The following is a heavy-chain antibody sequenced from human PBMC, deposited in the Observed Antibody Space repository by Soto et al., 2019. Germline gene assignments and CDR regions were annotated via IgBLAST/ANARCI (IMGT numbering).Heavy chain of an antibody. J-gene: IGHJ6*02. Sequence: QVQLVQSGAEVKKPGSSVKVSCKASGGTFSSYAISWVRQAPGQGLEWMGGIIPIFGTANYAQKFQGRVTITADESTSTAYMELSSLRSEDTAVYYCAASDWDILTGESPKGHYYYYGMDVWGQGTTVTVSS. CDR3: AASDWDILTGESPKGHYYYYGMDV. V-gene: IGHV1-69*01. CDR2: IIPIFGTA. D-gene: IGHD3-9*01. CDR1: GGTFSSYA.